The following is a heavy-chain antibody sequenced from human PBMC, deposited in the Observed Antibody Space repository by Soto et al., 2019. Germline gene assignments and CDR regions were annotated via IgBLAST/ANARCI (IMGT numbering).Heavy chain of an antibody. CDR3: ARGRSSSWYPKYNWFDP. CDR2: INPNSGGT. CDR1: GYIFTGYY. J-gene: IGHJ5*02. V-gene: IGHV1-2*02. D-gene: IGHD6-13*01. Sequence: GASVKVSCKASGYIFTGYYMHWVRQAPGQGLEWMGWINPNSGGTNYAQKFQGRVTMTRDTSISTAYMELSRLRSDDTAVYYCARGRSSSWYPKYNWFDPWGQGTLVTVSS.